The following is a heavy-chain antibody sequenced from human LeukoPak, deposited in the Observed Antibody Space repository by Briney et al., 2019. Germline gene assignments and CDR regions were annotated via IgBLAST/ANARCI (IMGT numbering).Heavy chain of an antibody. V-gene: IGHV3-23*01. Sequence: GGSLRLSCAASGFTFSSYAMSWVRQTPGRGLKWVSAISASGDNTYFADSVKGRFTISRDNSKNTLYLQMNSLSAEDTAIYYCAKVPPGWLGELFSYYYGLDIWGQGTTVTVPS. CDR1: GFTFSSYA. D-gene: IGHD3-10*01. CDR2: ISASGDNT. CDR3: AKVPPGWLGELFSYYYGLDI. J-gene: IGHJ6*02.